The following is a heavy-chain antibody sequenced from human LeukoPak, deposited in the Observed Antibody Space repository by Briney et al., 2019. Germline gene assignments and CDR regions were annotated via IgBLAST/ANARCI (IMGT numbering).Heavy chain of an antibody. Sequence: GGSLRLSCAASGFTFISYEMNWVRQAPGKGLEWVSYISSSSTTIYYADSVKGRFTISRDNAKNSLYLQMNSLRAEDAAVYYCARHVSGRWELFFDCWGQGALVTVSS. CDR1: GFTFISYE. V-gene: IGHV3-48*03. D-gene: IGHD4-23*01. J-gene: IGHJ4*02. CDR2: ISSSSTTI. CDR3: ARHVSGRWELFFDC.